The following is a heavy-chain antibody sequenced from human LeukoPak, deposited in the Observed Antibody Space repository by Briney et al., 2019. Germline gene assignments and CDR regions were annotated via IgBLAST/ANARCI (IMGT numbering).Heavy chain of an antibody. Sequence: PGGSLRLSCAASGFTFDDYAMHWVRQAPGKGLEWVSGISWKSGSIGYADSVKGRFTISRDNAKNSLYLQMNSLRAEDTALYHCATHTRHYYYHGMDVWGQGTTVTVS. J-gene: IGHJ6*02. V-gene: IGHV3-9*01. CDR3: ATHTRHYYYHGMDV. CDR1: GFTFDDYA. CDR2: ISWKSGSI. D-gene: IGHD2-2*01.